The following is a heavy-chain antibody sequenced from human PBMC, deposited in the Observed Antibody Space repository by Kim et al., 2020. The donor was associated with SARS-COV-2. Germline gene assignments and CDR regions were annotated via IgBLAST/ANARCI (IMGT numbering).Heavy chain of an antibody. V-gene: IGHV7-4-1*02. J-gene: IGHJ5*02. CDR1: GYTFTSYA. D-gene: IGHD6-13*01. CDR3: ARLAFGSWYGNWFDP. Sequence: ASVKVSCKASGYTFTSYAMNWVRQAPGQGLEWMGWISTNTGNPTYAQGFTGRFVFSLDTSVSTAYLQISSLKAEDTAVYYCARLAFGSWYGNWFDPWGQGTLVTVSS. CDR2: ISTNTGNP.